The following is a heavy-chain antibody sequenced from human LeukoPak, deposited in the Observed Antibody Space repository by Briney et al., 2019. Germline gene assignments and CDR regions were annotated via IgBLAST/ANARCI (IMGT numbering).Heavy chain of an antibody. V-gene: IGHV3-23*01. D-gene: IGHD3-10*01. CDR2: ISGSGGST. J-gene: IGHJ4*02. CDR1: GFTFSSYA. CDR3: AKLGGSGSYTRFYFDY. Sequence: GGSLRLSCAASGFTFSSYAMSWVRQAPGKGLEWVSAISGSGGSTYYEDSVKGRFTISRDNSKNTLYLQMNSLRAEDTAVYYCAKLGGSGSYTRFYFDYWGQGTLVTVSS.